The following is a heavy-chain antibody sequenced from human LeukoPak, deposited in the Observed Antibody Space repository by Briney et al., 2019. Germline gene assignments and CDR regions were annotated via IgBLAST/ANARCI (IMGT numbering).Heavy chain of an antibody. J-gene: IGHJ6*02. V-gene: IGHV1-69*04. Sequence: GASVKVSCKASGYTFTSYGISWVRQAPGQGLEWMGRIIPILGIANYAQKFQGRVAITADKSTSTAYMELSSLRSEDTAVYYCARREVHSVRYYYGMDVWGRGTTVTVSS. CDR3: ARREVHSVRYYYGMDV. D-gene: IGHD6-19*01. CDR2: IIPILGIA. CDR1: GYTFTSYG.